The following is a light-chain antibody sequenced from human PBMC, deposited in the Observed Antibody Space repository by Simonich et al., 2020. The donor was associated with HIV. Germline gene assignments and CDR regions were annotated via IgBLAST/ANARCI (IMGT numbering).Light chain of an antibody. CDR1: QSVGRN. CDR3: QQRSNWPPIT. J-gene: IGKJ5*01. V-gene: IGKV3-15*01. Sequence: EIVMTQSPATLSVSPGERATLPCRASQSVGRNLAWYHQKPGQAPRLLIYGESTRATGIPTMFSGSGSGTEFTLTISSLQSEDFAVYYCQQRSNWPPITFGQGTRLEIK. CDR2: GES.